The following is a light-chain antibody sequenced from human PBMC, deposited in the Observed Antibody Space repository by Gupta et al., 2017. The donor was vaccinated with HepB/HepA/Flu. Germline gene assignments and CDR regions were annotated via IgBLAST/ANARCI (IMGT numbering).Light chain of an antibody. CDR3: QQYCRLPLT. J-gene: IGKJ5*01. CDR2: GRS. V-gene: IGKV3-20*01. CDR1: KSINSNS. Sequence: EIVLTQSQGTLSLSPGERATLSCRAGKSINSNSLPCYQQKTGQAPRLLIYGRSGRATGLPDRFSGGGSGTDLTLSISRMEPEDFAVYYCQQYCRLPLTFGQGTRVEIK.